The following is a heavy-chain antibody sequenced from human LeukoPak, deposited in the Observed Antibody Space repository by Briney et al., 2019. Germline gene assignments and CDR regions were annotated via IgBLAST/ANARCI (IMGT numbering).Heavy chain of an antibody. CDR3: ARGAGYNYPYYFDY. D-gene: IGHD5-24*01. J-gene: IGHJ4*02. Sequence: GGSLRLSCAASGFTFSRNWMTWVRQAPGKGLEWVANIKHDGSEKYYVDSVKGRFAVSRDNSKNTLYLQMNSLRAEDTAVYYCARGAGYNYPYYFDYWGQGTLVTVSS. V-gene: IGHV3-7*03. CDR1: GFTFSRNW. CDR2: IKHDGSEK.